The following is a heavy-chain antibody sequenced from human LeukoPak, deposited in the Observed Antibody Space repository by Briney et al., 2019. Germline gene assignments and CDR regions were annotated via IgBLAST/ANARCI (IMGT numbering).Heavy chain of an antibody. Sequence: ASVKVSCKASGYTFTSYDINWVRQATEQGLEWMGWMNPNSGNTGYAQKFQGRVTIIRNTSISTAYMELSSLRSEDTAVYYCARGRPDYVWGSYRRDFDYWGQGTLVTVSS. J-gene: IGHJ4*02. CDR1: GYTFTSYD. CDR3: ARGRPDYVWGSYRRDFDY. D-gene: IGHD3-16*02. V-gene: IGHV1-8*03. CDR2: MNPNSGNT.